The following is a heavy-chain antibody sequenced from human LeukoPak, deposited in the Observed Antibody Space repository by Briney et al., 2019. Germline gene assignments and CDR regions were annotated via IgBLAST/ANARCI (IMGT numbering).Heavy chain of an antibody. J-gene: IGHJ4*02. V-gene: IGHV3-66*01. Sequence: GGSLRLSCAASGFTVSSNYMSWVRQAPGKGLEWVSVIYSGGSTYYADSVKGRFTISRDNSKNTLYLQMNSLRAEDTAVYYCARSALPLYDSSGCYYFDYWGQGTLVTVSS. CDR2: IYSGGST. D-gene: IGHD3-22*01. CDR3: ARSALPLYDSSGCYYFDY. CDR1: GFTVSSNY.